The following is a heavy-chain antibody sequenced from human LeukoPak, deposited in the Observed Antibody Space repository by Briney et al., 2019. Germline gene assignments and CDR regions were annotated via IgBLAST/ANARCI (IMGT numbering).Heavy chain of an antibody. V-gene: IGHV4-39*07. D-gene: IGHD2-2*01. CDR2: IYYSGST. CDR1: GGSISSSSYY. Sequence: SETLSLTCTVSGGSISSSSYYWGWIRQPPGKGLEWIGSIYYSGSTYYNPSLKSRVTISVDTSKNQFSLKLSSVIAADTAVYYCARDHCSSTSCYGGGTFDYWGQGTLVTVSS. CDR3: ARDHCSSTSCYGGGTFDY. J-gene: IGHJ4*02.